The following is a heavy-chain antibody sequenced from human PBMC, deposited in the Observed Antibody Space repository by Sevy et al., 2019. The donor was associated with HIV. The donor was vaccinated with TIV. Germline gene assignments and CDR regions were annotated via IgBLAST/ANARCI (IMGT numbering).Heavy chain of an antibody. D-gene: IGHD1-26*01. CDR3: ARANAYLTSDAFDI. Sequence: LSLTCTVSGGSISSLNYYWSWIRQHPGKGLEWIGYISYSGRTNDNPSLKSRITISVDTSKNQFSLRLSSVTAADTAVYYCARANAYLTSDAFDIWGQGTMVTVSS. J-gene: IGHJ3*02. CDR1: GGSISSLNYY. V-gene: IGHV4-31*03. CDR2: ISYSGRT.